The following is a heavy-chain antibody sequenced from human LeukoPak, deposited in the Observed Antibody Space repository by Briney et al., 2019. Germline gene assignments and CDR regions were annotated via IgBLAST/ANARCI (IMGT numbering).Heavy chain of an antibody. CDR2: INPSGGST. CDR1: GYTFTSYY. D-gene: IGHD2-2*02. CDR3: ARESVVVVPAAIDY. Sequence: ASVKVSCKASGYTFTSYYMHRVRQAPGRGLEWMGIINPSGGSTSYAQKFQGRVTMTRDMSTSTVYMELSSLRSEDTAVYYCARESVVVVPAAIDYWGQGTLVTVSS. J-gene: IGHJ4*02. V-gene: IGHV1-46*01.